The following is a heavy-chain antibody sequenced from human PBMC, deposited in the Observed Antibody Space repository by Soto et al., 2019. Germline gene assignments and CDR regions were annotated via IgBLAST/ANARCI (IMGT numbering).Heavy chain of an antibody. Sequence: GASVKVSSKAPGNTVPNYAIHWARQAPGQRLEWMGWINAGNGNTKYSQKFQGRVTITRDTSASTAYMELSSLRSEDTPVYYCARAVAVPADFDYWGQGTLVTVSS. CDR3: ARAVAVPADFDY. V-gene: IGHV1-3*01. CDR1: GNTVPNYA. CDR2: INAGNGNT. J-gene: IGHJ4*02. D-gene: IGHD6-19*01.